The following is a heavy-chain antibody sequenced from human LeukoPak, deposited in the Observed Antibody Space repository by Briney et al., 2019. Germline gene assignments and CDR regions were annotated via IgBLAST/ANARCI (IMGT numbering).Heavy chain of an antibody. V-gene: IGHV1-8*01. J-gene: IGHJ4*02. Sequence: ASVKVSCKASGYIFTSYDINWVRQAPGQGLEWVGWIYPKNDKTGYAEKFQGRVTMTTDMSTNTAFMEMKNLTSDDTAVYFCARKLSGYSSSWHPDYWGQGTLVIVSS. CDR1: GYIFTSYD. CDR2: IYPKNDKT. CDR3: ARKLSGYSSSWHPDY. D-gene: IGHD6-13*01.